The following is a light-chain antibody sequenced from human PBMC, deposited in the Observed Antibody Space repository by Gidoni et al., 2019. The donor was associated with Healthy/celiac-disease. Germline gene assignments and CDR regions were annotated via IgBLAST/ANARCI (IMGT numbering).Light chain of an antibody. J-gene: IGLJ2*01. Sequence: SYELTQPPSVSVSPGQTASITCSGDKLGDKYACWYQQKPGQSPVLVIYQDSKRPSGIPERFSGSNSGNTATLTISGTQAMDEADYYCQAWDSSPLCGGGTKLTVL. CDR3: QAWDSSPL. CDR2: QDS. V-gene: IGLV3-1*01. CDR1: KLGDKY.